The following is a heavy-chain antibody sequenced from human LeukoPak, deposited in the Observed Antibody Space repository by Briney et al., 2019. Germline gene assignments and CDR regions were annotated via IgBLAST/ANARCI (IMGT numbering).Heavy chain of an antibody. Sequence: SQTLSLTCTVSGGTIKSGGHLWSWLRQHPGKGLQWIGYIYGTGSTNYNPSLKSRVTMSVDTSENHFSLNLTSVTAADTAVYFCARDHDRRSFDYWGQGTLVTVSS. J-gene: IGHJ4*02. V-gene: IGHV4-31*03. CDR1: GGTIKSGGHL. CDR3: ARDHDRRSFDY. CDR2: IYGTGST.